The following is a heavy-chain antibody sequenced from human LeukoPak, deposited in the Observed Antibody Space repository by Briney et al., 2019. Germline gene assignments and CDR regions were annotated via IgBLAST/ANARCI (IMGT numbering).Heavy chain of an antibody. J-gene: IGHJ6*02. Sequence: ASVKVSCKASGYTFTSYGISWVRQAPGQGLGWMGWISAYNGNTNYAQKLQGRVTMTTDTSTSTAYMELRSLRSDDTAVYYCARTVLPSYSGYSRHGAAYYGMDVWGQGTTVTVSS. CDR1: GYTFTSYG. CDR2: ISAYNGNT. D-gene: IGHD5-12*01. CDR3: ARTVLPSYSGYSRHGAAYYGMDV. V-gene: IGHV1-18*01.